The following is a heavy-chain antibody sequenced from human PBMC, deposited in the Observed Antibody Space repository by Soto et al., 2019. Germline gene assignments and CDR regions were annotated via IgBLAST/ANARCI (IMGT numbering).Heavy chain of an antibody. V-gene: IGHV1-46*01. D-gene: IGHD6-13*01. CDR3: ARDPGIAAAGTGRHWFDP. Sequence: QVQLVQSGAEVKKPGASVKVSCKASGYTFTSYYMHWVRQAPGQGLEWMGIINPSGGSTSYAQKFQDRVTMTRDTSTSTVYMELSSLRSEDTAVYYCARDPGIAAAGTGRHWFDPWGQGTLVTVSS. CDR1: GYTFTSYY. J-gene: IGHJ5*02. CDR2: INPSGGST.